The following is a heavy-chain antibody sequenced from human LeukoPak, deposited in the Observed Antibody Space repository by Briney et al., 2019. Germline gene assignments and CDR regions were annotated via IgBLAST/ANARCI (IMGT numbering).Heavy chain of an antibody. D-gene: IGHD2-2*01. J-gene: IGHJ5*02. CDR3: ARDLALGYCSSTSCFAGGDWFDP. CDR1: GGSISSYY. Sequence: PSETLSLTCTVSGGSISSYYWSWIRQPAGKGLEWIGRIYTSGSTNYNPSLKSRVTISVDKSKNQFPLKLSSVTAADTAVYYCARDLALGYCSSTSCFAGGDWFDPWGQGTLVTVSS. V-gene: IGHV4-4*07. CDR2: IYTSGST.